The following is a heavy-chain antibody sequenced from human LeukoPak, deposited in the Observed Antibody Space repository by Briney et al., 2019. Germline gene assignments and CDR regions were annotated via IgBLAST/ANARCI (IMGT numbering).Heavy chain of an antibody. Sequence: GGSLRLSCAASGLTFSSHSMSWVRQAPGKGLEWVSVISTGGDITYYADSVKGRFTISRDNSKNTLSLQMNILRVGDTAIYFCATGGLSARKFAYWGQGTPVTVSS. CDR3: ATGGLSARKFAY. V-gene: IGHV3-23*01. J-gene: IGHJ4*02. CDR2: ISTGGDIT. D-gene: IGHD4/OR15-4a*01. CDR1: GLTFSSHS.